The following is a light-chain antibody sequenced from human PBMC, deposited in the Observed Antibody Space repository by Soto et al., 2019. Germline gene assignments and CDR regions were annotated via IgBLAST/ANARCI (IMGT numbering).Light chain of an antibody. CDR2: GVS. V-gene: IGLV2-14*01. Sequence: QPVLTQPASVSGSPGQSITVSCTGTSSDVGGYNYVTWYQQHPGKSPKLIIYGVSNRPSGVSHRFSGSKSDNTASLTISGLQAEDEADYYCCSYTSASTFVFGTGTKLTVL. J-gene: IGLJ1*01. CDR1: SSDVGGYNY. CDR3: CSYTSASTFV.